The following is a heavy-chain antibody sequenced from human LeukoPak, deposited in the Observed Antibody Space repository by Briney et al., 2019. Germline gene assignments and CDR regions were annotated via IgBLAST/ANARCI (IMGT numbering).Heavy chain of an antibody. D-gene: IGHD5-24*01. Sequence: PGGSLRLSCAASGFTVSSNYMSWVGQAPGKGLEWVSVIYSGGSTYYADSVKGRFTISRDNSKNTLYLQMNSLRAEDTAVYYCARGTERDGYNEPYDYWGQGTLVTVSS. V-gene: IGHV3-53*01. CDR2: IYSGGST. CDR1: GFTVSSNY. CDR3: ARGTERDGYNEPYDY. J-gene: IGHJ4*02.